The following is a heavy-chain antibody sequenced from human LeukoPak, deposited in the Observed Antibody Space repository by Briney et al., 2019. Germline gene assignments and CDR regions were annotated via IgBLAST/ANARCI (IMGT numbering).Heavy chain of an antibody. Sequence: GGSLRLSCAASGFTFSSYAMSWVRQAPGKGLEWVSAISGSGGSTYYADSVKGRFTISRDNSKNTLYLQMNSLGAEDTAVYYCAKARFGEWFWDYWGQGTLVTVSS. CDR1: GFTFSSYA. D-gene: IGHD3-10*01. J-gene: IGHJ4*02. CDR2: ISGSGGST. CDR3: AKARFGEWFWDY. V-gene: IGHV3-23*01.